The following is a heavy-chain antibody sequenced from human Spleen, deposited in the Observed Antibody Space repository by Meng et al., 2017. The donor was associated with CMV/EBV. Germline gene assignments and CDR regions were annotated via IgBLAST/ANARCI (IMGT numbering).Heavy chain of an antibody. CDR2: VYHSGRT. CDR3: ARGGSTSYTGTDFDY. J-gene: IGHJ4*02. CDR1: RGSISSNNW. V-gene: IGHV4-4*02. D-gene: IGHD2-2*01. Sequence: SETLSLTCAVSRGSISSNNWWNWVRQPPGKGLEWIGEVYHSGRTNYNPSLMSRVTISVDKSENQFSLKLSSVTAADTAVYYCARGGSTSYTGTDFDYWGQGTPVTVS.